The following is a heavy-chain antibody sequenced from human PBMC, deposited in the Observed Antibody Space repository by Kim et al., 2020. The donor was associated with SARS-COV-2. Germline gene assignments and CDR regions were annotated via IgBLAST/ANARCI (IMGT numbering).Heavy chain of an antibody. J-gene: IGHJ4*02. D-gene: IGHD2-15*01. Sequence: GGSLRLSCATSGFTFSTYGMHWVRQAPGKGLEWVAVISYDGSNKYYADSVKGRFTISRDNSKNTLYLQMNSLRAEDTAVYYCARGTVVKASHWGQGTLVTVSS. CDR1: GFTFSTYG. V-gene: IGHV3-30*03. CDR2: ISYDGSNK. CDR3: ARGTVVKASH.